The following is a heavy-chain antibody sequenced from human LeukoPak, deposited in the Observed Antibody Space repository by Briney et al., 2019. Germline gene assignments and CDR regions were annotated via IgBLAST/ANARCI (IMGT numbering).Heavy chain of an antibody. CDR3: ARSPSGSSSRWFDP. V-gene: IGHV4-4*02. J-gene: IGHJ5*02. Sequence: TAGGSLRLSCAASGFTFSSYGMHWVRQPPGKRLEWIGEIYHSGTTNYNPSLKSRVTISVDKSKNQFSLKLTSVTAADTAVYYCARSPSGSSSRWFDPWGQGTLVTVSS. D-gene: IGHD1-26*01. CDR2: IYHSGTT. CDR1: GFTFSSYG.